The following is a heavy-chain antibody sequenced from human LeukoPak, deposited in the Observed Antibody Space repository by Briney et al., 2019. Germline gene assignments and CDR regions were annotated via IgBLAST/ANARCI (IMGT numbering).Heavy chain of an antibody. CDR3: ARGRAVAGLDAFDI. V-gene: IGHV3-74*01. J-gene: IGHJ3*02. D-gene: IGHD6-19*01. CDR2: INSDGSST. CDR1: GFTFSSYW. Sequence: GGSLRLSCAASGFTFSSYWMHWVRQAPGKGLVWVSRINSDGSSTSYADSVKGRFTISRDNAKNSLYLQMNSLRAEDTALYYCARGRAVAGLDAFDIWGQGTMVTVSS.